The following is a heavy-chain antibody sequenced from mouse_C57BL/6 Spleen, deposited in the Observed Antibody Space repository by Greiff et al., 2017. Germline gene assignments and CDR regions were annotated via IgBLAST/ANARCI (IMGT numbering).Heavy chain of an antibody. D-gene: IGHD1-1*01. CDR3: ATHEEGAHYYGRAWFAY. J-gene: IGHJ3*01. CDR1: GYTFTEYT. CDR2: FYPGSGSI. Sequence: VQLQQSGAELVKPGASVKLSCKASGYTFTEYTIHWVKQRSGQGLEWIGWFYPGSGSIKYNEKFKDKATLTADKSSSTVYMELSRLTSEDSAVYFCATHEEGAHYYGRAWFAYWGQGTLVTVSA. V-gene: IGHV1-62-2*01.